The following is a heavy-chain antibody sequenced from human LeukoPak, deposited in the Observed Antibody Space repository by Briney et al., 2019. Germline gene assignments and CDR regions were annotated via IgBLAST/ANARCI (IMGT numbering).Heavy chain of an antibody. CDR3: ARAQVGYNWFDP. V-gene: IGHV3-23*01. CDR2: ISGSGGST. Sequence: PGGSLRLSCAASGFTFSSYGMSWVRQAPGKGLEWVSAISGSGGSTYYADSVKGRFAISKDNAENSLYLQMNSLRAEDTAVYYCARAQVGYNWFDPWGQGTLVSVSS. CDR1: GFTFSSYG. D-gene: IGHD1-26*01. J-gene: IGHJ5*02.